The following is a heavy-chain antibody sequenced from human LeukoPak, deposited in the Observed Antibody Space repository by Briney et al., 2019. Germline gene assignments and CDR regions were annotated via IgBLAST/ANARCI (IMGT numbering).Heavy chain of an antibody. Sequence: PSETLSLTXTVSGGSISSYYWSWIGQPPGKGLEWIGYIYYSGSTNYNPSLKSRVTISVDTSKNQFSLKLSSVTAADTAVYYCASSPTYYYDSSELSFDYWGQGTLVTVSS. CDR1: GGSISSYY. CDR2: IYYSGST. CDR3: ASSPTYYYDSSELSFDY. J-gene: IGHJ4*02. D-gene: IGHD3-22*01. V-gene: IGHV4-59*01.